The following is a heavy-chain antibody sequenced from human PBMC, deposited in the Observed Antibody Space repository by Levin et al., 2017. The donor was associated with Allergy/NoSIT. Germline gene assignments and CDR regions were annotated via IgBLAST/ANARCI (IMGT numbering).Heavy chain of an antibody. CDR1: GYTFTSYY. J-gene: IGHJ4*02. D-gene: IGHD6-19*01. CDR2: INPSGGST. Sequence: ASVKVSCKASGYTFTSYYMHWVRQAPGQGLEWMGIINPSGGSTSYAQKFQGRVTMTRDTSTSTVYMELSSLRSEDTAVYYCAREFQSGVGDSSGAFDYWGQGTLVTVSS. CDR3: AREFQSGVGDSSGAFDY. V-gene: IGHV1-46*03.